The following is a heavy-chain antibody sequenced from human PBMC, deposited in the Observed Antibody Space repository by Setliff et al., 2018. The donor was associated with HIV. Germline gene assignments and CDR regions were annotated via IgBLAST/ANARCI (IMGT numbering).Heavy chain of an antibody. D-gene: IGHD3-3*01. V-gene: IGHV1-69*10. CDR2: IIPILGVA. CDR1: RSTFNSHT. CDR3: VRGVQSPPHYSYYYMDV. J-gene: IGHJ6*03. Sequence: SVKVSCKASRSTFNSHTINWVRQAPGQGLDWMGGIIPILGVANYAQRFQGKVTITADKSTSKAYMELTSLRFDDTAMYYCVRGVQSPPHYSYYYMDVWGEGTMVTVLL.